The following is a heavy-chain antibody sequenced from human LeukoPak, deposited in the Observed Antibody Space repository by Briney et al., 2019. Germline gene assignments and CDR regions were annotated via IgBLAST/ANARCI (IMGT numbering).Heavy chain of an antibody. D-gene: IGHD3-10*01. V-gene: IGHV1-69*13. J-gene: IGHJ5*02. CDR3: ARGGYYGSGSFLSWFDP. CDR2: IIPIFGTA. Sequence: SVKVSCKASGGTFSSYAISWVRQAPGQGLEWMGGIIPIFGTANYAQKFQGRVTITADESTSTAYMELSSLRSEDTAVYYCARGGYYGSGSFLSWFDPWGQGTLVTVSS. CDR1: GGTFSSYA.